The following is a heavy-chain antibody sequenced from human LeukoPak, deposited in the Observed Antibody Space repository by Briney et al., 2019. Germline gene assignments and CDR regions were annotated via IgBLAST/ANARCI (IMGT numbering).Heavy chain of an antibody. Sequence: GGSLRLSCAASGFTFSSYAMNWVSQAPGKGLEWVSGISPSGGITCYTDSVKGRFTISRDNSKNTQSLQMNSLRAEDTAVYYCAKDDDWGRYKHWGQGTLVTVSS. CDR2: ISPSGGIT. CDR1: GFTFSSYA. J-gene: IGHJ1*01. V-gene: IGHV3-23*01. CDR3: AKDDDWGRYKH. D-gene: IGHD3-16*01.